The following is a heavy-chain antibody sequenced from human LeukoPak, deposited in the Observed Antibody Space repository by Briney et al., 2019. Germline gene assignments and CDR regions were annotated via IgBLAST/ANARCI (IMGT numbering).Heavy chain of an antibody. CDR1: GFTFRSHS. J-gene: IGHJ4*02. CDR3: VRDVIHSYFDI. CDR2: ITGAGSI. Sequence: PGGSLRLSCAASGFTFRSHSLDWVRQAPGKGLGWVSSITGAGSIQYADSVQGRFTISRDNTQNSIFLQMNSLRAEDTAVYYCVRDVIHSYFDIWGQGILVTVSS. V-gene: IGHV3-21*01. D-gene: IGHD2/OR15-2a*01.